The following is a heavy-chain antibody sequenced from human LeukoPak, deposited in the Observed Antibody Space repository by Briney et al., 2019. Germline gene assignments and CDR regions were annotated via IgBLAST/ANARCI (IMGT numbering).Heavy chain of an antibody. V-gene: IGHV4-34*01. CDR3: AGGVATASSGIFDY. CDR1: GGSFSGYY. D-gene: IGHD5-12*01. J-gene: IGHJ4*02. CDR2: INHSGST. Sequence: SETLSLTCAVYGGSFSGYYWSWIRQPPGKGLEWIGEINHSGSTNYNPSLESRVTISVDTSKNQFSLKLSSVTAADTAVYYCAGGVATASSGIFDYWGQGTLVTVSS.